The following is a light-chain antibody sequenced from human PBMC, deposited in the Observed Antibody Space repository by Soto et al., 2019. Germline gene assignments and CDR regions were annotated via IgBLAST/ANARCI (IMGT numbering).Light chain of an antibody. Sequence: EIVLTQSPATLSLSPGERATLSCRASQSVSSYLAWYQQKPGQAPRLLIYDASNRATGIPARFSGSGSGTDFTLTISSLEHEDFAVYYCQQRSNWPPLTFGPGTQVDIK. CDR3: QQRSNWPPLT. J-gene: IGKJ3*01. V-gene: IGKV3-11*01. CDR2: DAS. CDR1: QSVSSY.